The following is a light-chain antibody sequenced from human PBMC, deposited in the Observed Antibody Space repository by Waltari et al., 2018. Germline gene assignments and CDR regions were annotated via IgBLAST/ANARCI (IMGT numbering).Light chain of an antibody. CDR1: QSISKY. Sequence: EIVLPQSPGTLSLSPGERATLSCRASQSISKYLAWYQQKPGQAPRLLLYHASSRAAGIPDRFSGSGSGTDFSLTISRLEPEDFAVYYCQHYESLPVTFGQGTKVEIK. CDR3: QHYESLPVT. J-gene: IGKJ1*01. CDR2: HAS. V-gene: IGKV3-20*01.